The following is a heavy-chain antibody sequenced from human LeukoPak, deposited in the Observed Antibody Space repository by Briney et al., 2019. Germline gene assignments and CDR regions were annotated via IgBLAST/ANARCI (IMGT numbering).Heavy chain of an antibody. J-gene: IGHJ5*02. V-gene: IGHV1-18*01. CDR3: ANPGTEYQLSP. CDR2: ISAYNGNT. Sequence: ASVKVSCKASGYTFTSYGISWVRQAPGQGLEWMGWISAYNGNTNYAQKLQGRVTITADESTSTAYMELSSLRSEDTAVYYCANPGTEYQLSPRGQGTLVTVSS. D-gene: IGHD2-2*01. CDR1: GYTFTSYG.